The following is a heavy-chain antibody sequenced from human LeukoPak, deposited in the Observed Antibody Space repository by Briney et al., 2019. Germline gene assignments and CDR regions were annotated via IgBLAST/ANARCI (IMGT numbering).Heavy chain of an antibody. V-gene: IGHV3-23*01. D-gene: IGHD3-3*01. CDR1: GFTFSSYA. J-gene: IGHJ6*02. Sequence: PGGSLRLSCAASGFTFSSYAMSWVRQAPGKGLEWVSAISGSGGSTYYADSVKGRFTISRDNSKNTLYLQMNSLRAEDTAVYYCASKYYDFWSGYQNLYYYYGMDVWGQGTTVTVSS. CDR3: ASKYYDFWSGYQNLYYYYGMDV. CDR2: ISGSGGST.